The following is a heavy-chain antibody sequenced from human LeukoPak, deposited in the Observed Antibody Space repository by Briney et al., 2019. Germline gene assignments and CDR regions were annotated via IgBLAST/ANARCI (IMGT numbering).Heavy chain of an antibody. CDR1: GFTFDDYG. CDR2: ISGDGGST. CDR3: AKDMGGSGRNWASNWFDP. Sequence: GGSLRLSRAASGFTFDDYGMHWVRQARGKGVEWVSLISGDGGSTYQADSVKGRFTISRDNSKHSLYLQMNSLRTEDTALYYCAKDMGGSGRNWASNWFDPWGQGTLVTVSS. D-gene: IGHD1-26*01. V-gene: IGHV3-43*02. J-gene: IGHJ5*02.